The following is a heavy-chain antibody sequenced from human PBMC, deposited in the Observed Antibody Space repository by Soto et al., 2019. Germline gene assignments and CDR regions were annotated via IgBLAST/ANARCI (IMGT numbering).Heavy chain of an antibody. V-gene: IGHV4-59*01. Sequence: QVQLQQWGAGLLKPSETLSLTCTVSGGSISSYYWSWIRQPPGKGLEWIGYIYYSGSTNYNPSLKSRVTISVDTSKNQFSLKLSSVTAADTAVYYCARGPGIAAAWFDPWGQGTLVTVSS. J-gene: IGHJ5*02. CDR2: IYYSGST. CDR3: ARGPGIAAAWFDP. CDR1: GGSISSYY. D-gene: IGHD6-13*01.